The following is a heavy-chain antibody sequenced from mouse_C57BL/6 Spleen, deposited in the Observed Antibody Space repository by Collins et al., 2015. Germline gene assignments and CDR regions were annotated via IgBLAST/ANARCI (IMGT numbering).Heavy chain of an antibody. V-gene: IGHV1-61*01. J-gene: IGHJ3*01. CDR1: GYTFTSYW. CDR3: ARGAWFAY. Sequence: QVQLQQPGAELVRPGSSVKLSCKASGYTFTSYWMDWVKQRPGQGLEWIGNIYPSDSETHYNQKFKDKATLTVDKSSSTAYMQLSSLTSENSAVYYCARGAWFAYWGQGTLVTVSA. CDR2: IYPSDSET.